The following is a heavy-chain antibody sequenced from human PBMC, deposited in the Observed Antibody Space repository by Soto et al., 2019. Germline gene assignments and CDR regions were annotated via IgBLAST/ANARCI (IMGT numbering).Heavy chain of an antibody. D-gene: IGHD6-19*01. J-gene: IGHJ3*02. CDR2: IKQDGNEK. CDR3: ARGLGSGGWYSPWDAFDI. CDR1: GFTFSDYW. Sequence: EVQLVESGGGLVQPGGSLRLSCAVSGFTFSDYWMSWVRQAPGKGLEWVANIKQDGNEKYYVDSVKGRFTISRDNAKNSLYLQMNCLRAEDTAVYCCARGLGSGGWYSPWDAFDIWGQGTMVTVSS. V-gene: IGHV3-7*01.